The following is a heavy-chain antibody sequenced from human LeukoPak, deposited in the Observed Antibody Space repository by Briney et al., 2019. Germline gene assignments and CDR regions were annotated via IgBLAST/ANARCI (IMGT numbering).Heavy chain of an antibody. V-gene: IGHV6-1*01. Sequence: SQTLSLTCAISGDSVSSSSAAWHWIRQSPSRGLQWLGRTYYRSKWYNDYAVSVRSRITINPDTSKNQFSLQLNSVTPEDTAVYYCARDGGWSYDYWGQGTLVTVSS. J-gene: IGHJ4*02. CDR2: TYYRSKWYN. CDR1: GDSVSSSSAA. D-gene: IGHD6-19*01. CDR3: ARDGGWSYDY.